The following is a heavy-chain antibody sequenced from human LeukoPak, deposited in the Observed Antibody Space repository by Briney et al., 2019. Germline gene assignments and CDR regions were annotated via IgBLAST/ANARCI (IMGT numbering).Heavy chain of an antibody. CDR2: IYTSGST. J-gene: IGHJ2*01. CDR3: ARSVVVVAATDWYFDL. D-gene: IGHD2-15*01. V-gene: IGHV4-61*02. CDR1: GGSISSGSYY. Sequence: SETLYLTCTVSGGSISSGSYYWSWIRQPAGKGLEWIGRIYTSGSTNYNPSLKSRVTISVDTSKNQFSLKLSSVTAADTAVYYCARSVVVVAATDWYFDLWGRGTLVTVSS.